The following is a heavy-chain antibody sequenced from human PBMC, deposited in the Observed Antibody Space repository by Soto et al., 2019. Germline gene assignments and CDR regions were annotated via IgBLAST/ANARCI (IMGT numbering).Heavy chain of an antibody. CDR2: INWNSGSI. CDR3: VKDESINWYSGHFRH. V-gene: IGHV3-9*01. CDR1: GFTLDAYT. D-gene: IGHD6-13*01. Sequence: EVQLVESGGGLVQPGRSLRLSCAASGFTLDAYTMHWVRQVPGKGLEWVSGINWNSGSIGYGDSVKGRFAISRDNAKNSLHLQMNSLSAEDTAFYYCVKDESINWYSGHFRHWGQGTLVTVS. J-gene: IGHJ1*01.